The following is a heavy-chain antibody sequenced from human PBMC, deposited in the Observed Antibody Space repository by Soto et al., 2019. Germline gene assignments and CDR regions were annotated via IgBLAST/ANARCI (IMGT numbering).Heavy chain of an antibody. CDR3: VREGYYDSSGYYPWWFDP. Sequence: QVQLVQSGAEVKKPGSSVKVSCKASEDTLSSYAISWVRQAPGQGLEWMGGIIPFSGTANYAQKFQGRVTITADKSTSTAYMELSSLRSEDTAVYYCVREGYYDSSGYYPWWFDPWGQGTLVTVSS. CDR2: IIPFSGTA. CDR1: EDTLSSYA. J-gene: IGHJ5*02. D-gene: IGHD3-22*01. V-gene: IGHV1-69*06.